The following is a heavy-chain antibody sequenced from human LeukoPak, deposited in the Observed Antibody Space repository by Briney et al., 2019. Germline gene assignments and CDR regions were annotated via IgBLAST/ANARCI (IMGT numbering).Heavy chain of an antibody. CDR3: ARDIRYGSGSSHYGMDV. CDR2: IYYSGST. J-gene: IGHJ6*02. D-gene: IGHD3-10*01. V-gene: IGHV4-30-4*08. Sequence: SETLSLTCTVSGGSISSGDYYWSWIRQPPGKGLEWIGYIYYSGSTYYNPSLKSRVTMSVDTSKNQFSLKLSSVTAADTAVYYCARDIRYGSGSSHYGMDVWSQGTTVTVSS. CDR1: GGSISSGDYY.